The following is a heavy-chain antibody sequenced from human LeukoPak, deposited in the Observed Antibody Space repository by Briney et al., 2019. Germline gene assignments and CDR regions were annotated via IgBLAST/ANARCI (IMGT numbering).Heavy chain of an antibody. CDR3: TTGGYDFWSGYYTEYYYYYMDV. V-gene: IGHV3-15*01. CDR1: GFTFSNAW. D-gene: IGHD3-3*01. CDR2: IKSKTEVGTT. Sequence: GGSLRLSCAASGFTFSNAWMSWVRQAPGKGLEWVAGIKSKTEVGTTDYAAPVKGRFTISRDDSKNTLYLQMNSLKTEDTAVYYCTTGGYDFWSGYYTEYYYYYMDVWGKGTTVTVSS. J-gene: IGHJ6*03.